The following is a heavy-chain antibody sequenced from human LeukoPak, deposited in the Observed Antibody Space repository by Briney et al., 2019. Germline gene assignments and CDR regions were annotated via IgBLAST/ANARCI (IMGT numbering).Heavy chain of an antibody. CDR1: GDSLDNFY. CDR3: ARHPSAKPYFDY. Sequence: SENLSLTWIVPGDSLDNFYWGLIRPPPGKGTEWIGYNYYNNGNTYYNPSLKSRVAISVETSKKQFSLRLNSVTAADTVVYYCARHPSAKPYFDYWGQGNLATVSS. D-gene: IGHD4/OR15-4a*01. V-gene: IGHV4-59*08. J-gene: IGHJ4*02. CDR2: NYYNNGNT.